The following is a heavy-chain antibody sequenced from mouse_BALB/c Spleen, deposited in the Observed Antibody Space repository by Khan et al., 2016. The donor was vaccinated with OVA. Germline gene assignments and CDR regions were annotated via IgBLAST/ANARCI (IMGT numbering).Heavy chain of an antibody. V-gene: IGHV1S137*01. CDR2: ISTYYGDA. Sequence: LLESGAELVRPGVSVKISCKGSGYTFTDFTMHWVKQSHAMSLEWIGVISTYYGDADYNQKFKGKATMTVDKSSNTAYMDLARLTSEDSAIEYWERGGGGNRFLYWGQGTLVTVSA. J-gene: IGHJ3*01. CDR1: GYTFTDFT. CDR3: ERGGGGNRFLY.